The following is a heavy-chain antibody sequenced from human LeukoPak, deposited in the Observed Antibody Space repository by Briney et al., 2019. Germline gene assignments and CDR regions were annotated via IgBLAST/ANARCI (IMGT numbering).Heavy chain of an antibody. CDR1: GFPFHFYE. J-gene: IGHJ4*02. CDR2: IGASGTTR. CDR3: SLLAVASDFDY. V-gene: IGHV3-48*03. Sequence: GGSLRLSCVVSGFPFHFYELNQVRQAPGKGLEWVSNIGASGTTRYYADSVKGRFSISRDNAKSSLYLQMNSLRVEDTAVYYCSLLAVASDFDYWGQGALVTVSS. D-gene: IGHD6-19*01.